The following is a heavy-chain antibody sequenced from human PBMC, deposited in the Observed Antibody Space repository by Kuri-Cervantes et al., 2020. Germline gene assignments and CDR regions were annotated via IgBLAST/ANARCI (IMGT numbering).Heavy chain of an antibody. D-gene: IGHD1-26*01. CDR2: ISYDGSNK. J-gene: IGHJ5*02. Sequence: GESLKISCAASGFTFSSYGMHWVRQAPGKGLERVAVISYDGSNKYYADSVKGRFTISRDNSKNTLYLQMNSLRAEDTAVYYCARSWELLGWFDPWGQGTLVTVSS. V-gene: IGHV3-30*03. CDR1: GFTFSSYG. CDR3: ARSWELLGWFDP.